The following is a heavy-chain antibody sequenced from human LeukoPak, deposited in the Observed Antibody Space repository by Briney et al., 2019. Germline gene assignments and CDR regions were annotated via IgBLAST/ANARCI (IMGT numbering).Heavy chain of an antibody. D-gene: IGHD3-3*01. CDR1: GYSISSGYY. J-gene: IGHJ5*02. CDR3: ARGGVTIFGVATPTNWFDP. CDR2: IYHSGST. V-gene: IGHV4-38-2*02. Sequence: SETLSLTCTVSGYSISSGYYGGWIRQPPGKGLEWIGSIYHSGSTYYNPSLKSRVIISVDTSKNQFSLKLSSVTAADTAVYYCARGGVTIFGVATPTNWFDPWGQGTLVTVSS.